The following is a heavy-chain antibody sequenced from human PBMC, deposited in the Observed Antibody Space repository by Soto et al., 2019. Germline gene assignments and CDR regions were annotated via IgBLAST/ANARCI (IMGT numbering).Heavy chain of an antibody. Sequence: GGSLRLSCAASGFTFDDYALNWLRQVPGRGLEWVGLIRSKTHGGATEYGASVRGRFTISRDDSQSIASLQMNDLKIEDTGVYYCSRSPRGRDYYFYGLDVWGQGTTVTVSS. D-gene: IGHD3-10*01. CDR1: GFTFDDYA. CDR2: IRSKTHGGAT. V-gene: IGHV3-49*03. J-gene: IGHJ6*02. CDR3: SRSPRGRDYYFYGLDV.